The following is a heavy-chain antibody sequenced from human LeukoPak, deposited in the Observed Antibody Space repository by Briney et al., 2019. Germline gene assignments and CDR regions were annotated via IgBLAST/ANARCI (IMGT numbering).Heavy chain of an antibody. J-gene: IGHJ4*02. CDR1: GYTFTSYG. CDR3: ARVGDPSSSSWSPLHYFDY. Sequence: ASVKVSCKASGYTFTSYGISWVRQAPGQGLEWMGWISAYNGNTNYAQKLQGRVTMTTDTSTSTAYMELRSLRSDDTAVYYCARVGDPSSSSWSPLHYFDYWGQGTLVTVSS. V-gene: IGHV1-18*01. D-gene: IGHD6-13*01. CDR2: ISAYNGNT.